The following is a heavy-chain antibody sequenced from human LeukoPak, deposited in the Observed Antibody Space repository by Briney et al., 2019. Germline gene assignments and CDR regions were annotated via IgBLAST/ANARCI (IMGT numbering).Heavy chain of an antibody. Sequence: GRSLRLSCAASGFTFSSYGMHWVRQGPGKGLVWVSRIKSDGTNAYYADSVKGRFTISRDNARNTLYLQMNSLRAEDTAVYYCLRDTLYDSGSYPYFQQWGQGTLVTVSS. J-gene: IGHJ1*01. D-gene: IGHD3-10*01. CDR3: LRDTLYDSGSYPYFQQ. CDR1: GFTFSSYG. CDR2: IKSDGTNA. V-gene: IGHV3-74*01.